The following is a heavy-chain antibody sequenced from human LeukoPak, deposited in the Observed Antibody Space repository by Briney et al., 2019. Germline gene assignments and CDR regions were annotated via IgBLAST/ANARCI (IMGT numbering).Heavy chain of an antibody. CDR1: GYTFTSYY. D-gene: IGHD2/OR15-2a*01. J-gene: IGHJ3*02. Sequence: ASVKVSCKASGYTFTSYYMHWVRQAPGQGLEWMGIINPSGGSTSYAQKFQGRVTMTRDTSTSTVYMELSSLRSEDTAVYYCATRESSLRGFDIWGQGTMVTVSS. V-gene: IGHV1-46*01. CDR2: INPSGGST. CDR3: ATRESSLRGFDI.